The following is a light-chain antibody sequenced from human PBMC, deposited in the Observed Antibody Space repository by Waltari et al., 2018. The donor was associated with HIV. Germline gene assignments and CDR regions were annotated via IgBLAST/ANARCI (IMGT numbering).Light chain of an antibody. CDR2: RNN. CDR3: AAWDDSLRGLV. V-gene: IGLV1-47*01. J-gene: IGLJ3*02. CDR1: SSNIGSNY. Sequence: QSVLTQPPSASGTPGQRVTISCSGSSSNIGSNYVFWYQQLPGTAPKLVIYRNNQRPSGVPVRVSSSKSGTSASLAIGGLRSEDEADYYCAAWDDSLRGLVFGGGTKLTVL.